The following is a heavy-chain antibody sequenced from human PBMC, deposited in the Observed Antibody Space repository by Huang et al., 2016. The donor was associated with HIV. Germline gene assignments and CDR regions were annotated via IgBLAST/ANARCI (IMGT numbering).Heavy chain of an antibody. CDR1: GFTFSSYW. J-gene: IGHJ4*02. CDR3: VRDPRIQSWLNYFDY. Sequence: EVQLVESGGGLVQPGGSLRLSCAASGFTFSSYWMHWVRQAPGKGLVWVSRINSDVSRSGNADSVKGRFTISRDNAKNTLYLQMNSLRAEDTAVYYCVRDPRIQSWLNYFDYWGQGTLVSVSS. CDR2: INSDVSRS. V-gene: IGHV3-74*01. D-gene: IGHD3-22*01.